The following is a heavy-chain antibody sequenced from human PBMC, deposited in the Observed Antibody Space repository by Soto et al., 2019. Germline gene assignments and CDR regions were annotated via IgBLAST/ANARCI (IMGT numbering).Heavy chain of an antibody. CDR2: ISYDGSNK. Sequence: LGGSLRLSCAASGFTFSSYGMHWVRQAPGKGLEWVAVISYDGSNKYYADSVKGRFTISRDNSKNTLYLQMNSLRAEDTAVYYCAKDRSSSSWPSLDYWGQGTLVTVSS. D-gene: IGHD6-13*01. V-gene: IGHV3-30*18. CDR1: GFTFSSYG. CDR3: AKDRSSSSWPSLDY. J-gene: IGHJ4*02.